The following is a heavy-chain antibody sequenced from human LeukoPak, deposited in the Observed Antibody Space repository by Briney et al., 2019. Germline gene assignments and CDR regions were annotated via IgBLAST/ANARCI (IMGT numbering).Heavy chain of an antibody. CDR3: ARDWGDSGSPNAAFDI. J-gene: IGHJ3*02. V-gene: IGHV1-18*01. CDR2: ISAYNGNT. D-gene: IGHD1-26*01. Sequence: GASVKVSCKASGYTFTSYGISWVRQAPGQGLEWMGWISAYNGNTNYAQKVQGRVTMTTDTSTSTAYMELRSLRSDDTAVYHCARDWGDSGSPNAAFDIWGQGTMVTVSS. CDR1: GYTFTSYG.